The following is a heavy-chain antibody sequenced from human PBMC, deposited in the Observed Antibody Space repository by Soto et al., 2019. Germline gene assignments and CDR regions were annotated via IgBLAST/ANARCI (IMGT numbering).Heavy chain of an antibody. D-gene: IGHD2-15*01. CDR2: INAGNGNT. Sequence: GASVKVSCKASGYTFTSYAMHWVRQAPGQRLEWMGWINAGNGNTKYSQKFQGRVTITRDTSASTAYMELSSLRSEDTAVYYCARDLYCSGGSCYSMIFDYWGQGTLVTVSS. CDR3: ARDLYCSGGSCYSMIFDY. V-gene: IGHV1-3*01. CDR1: GYTFTSYA. J-gene: IGHJ4*02.